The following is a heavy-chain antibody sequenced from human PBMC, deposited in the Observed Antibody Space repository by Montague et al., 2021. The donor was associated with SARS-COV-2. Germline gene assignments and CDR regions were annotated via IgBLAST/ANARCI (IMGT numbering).Heavy chain of an antibody. CDR1: GGSISSGTYY. CDR3: ARFIRYYGSGGPSLDY. Sequence: TLSLTCTVSGGSISSGTYYWSWIRQHPGKGLEWIGYIYYSGSTYYNPPLKSRVTISVDTSKNQFSLKLSSVTAADTAVYYCARFIRYYGSGGPSLDYWGQGTLVTVSS. V-gene: IGHV4-31*03. J-gene: IGHJ4*02. CDR2: IYYSGST. D-gene: IGHD3-10*01.